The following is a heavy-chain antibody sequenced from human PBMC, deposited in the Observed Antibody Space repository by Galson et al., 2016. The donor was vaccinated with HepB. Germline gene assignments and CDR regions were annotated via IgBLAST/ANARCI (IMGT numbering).Heavy chain of an antibody. CDR1: GGSISSDDYY. CDR2: IYYSGST. D-gene: IGHD2-2*01. Sequence: TLSLTCTVSGGSISSDDYYWSWIRQPPGKGLEWIGYIYYSGSTYYNPSLKSRLTISVDTSKNQFSLKLSSVTAADTAVHYCARDRSLVVPEYYYNYGMDVWGQGTTVTVSS. CDR3: ARDRSLVVPEYYYNYGMDV. V-gene: IGHV4-30-4*01. J-gene: IGHJ6*02.